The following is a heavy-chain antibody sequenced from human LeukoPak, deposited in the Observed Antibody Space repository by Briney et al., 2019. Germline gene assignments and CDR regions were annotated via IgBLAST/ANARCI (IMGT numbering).Heavy chain of an antibody. CDR3: ATFYYDSSGPLVY. V-gene: IGHV4-39*07. Sequence: PSETLSLTCTVSGGSISSSNYYWGWIRQPPGKGLVWIGSIYYSGSTYYNPSLESRVTISVDTSKSQFSLKLSSVIAADTAFYYCATFYYDSSGPLVYWGQGTLVTVSS. CDR1: GGSISSSNYY. CDR2: IYYSGST. J-gene: IGHJ4*02. D-gene: IGHD3-22*01.